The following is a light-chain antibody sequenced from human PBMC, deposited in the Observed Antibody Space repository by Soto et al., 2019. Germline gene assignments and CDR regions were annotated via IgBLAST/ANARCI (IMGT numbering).Light chain of an antibody. CDR3: QQSYSTPPT. J-gene: IGKJ1*01. CDR1: QSIGRN. CDR2: TSS. V-gene: IGKV1-39*01. Sequence: DIQMTQSPASLSSSLGDRVTLSCRASQSIGRNLNWYQQKPGKAPTLLMFTSSNLQSGVPSRVSGSGSGTDFILTISSLKPEDFETYYCQQSYSTPPTFGQGTKVDIK.